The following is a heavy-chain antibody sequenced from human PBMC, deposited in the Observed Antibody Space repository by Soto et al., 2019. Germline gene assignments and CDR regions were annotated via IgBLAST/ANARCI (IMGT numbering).Heavy chain of an antibody. D-gene: IGHD2-15*01. Sequence: EVQLVESGGGLVQPGGSLRLSCVASGFTFSLYWMHWVRQVPGKGLVWVSRINGAGSSITYADSVKGRFTISRDNAKNTLYLQMNSLRAEDTAVYYCVRDRSRNWFDPWGLGTLVTVSS. CDR2: INGAGSSI. V-gene: IGHV3-74*03. J-gene: IGHJ5*02. CDR3: VRDRSRNWFDP. CDR1: GFTFSLYW.